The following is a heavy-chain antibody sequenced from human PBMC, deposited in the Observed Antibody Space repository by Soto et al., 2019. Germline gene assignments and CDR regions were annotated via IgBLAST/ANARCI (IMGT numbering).Heavy chain of an antibody. CDR1: GFTFSSYG. V-gene: IGHV3-30*18. CDR2: ISYDGSNK. D-gene: IGHD6-13*01. J-gene: IGHJ6*02. CDR3: AKASSSGRPFYGMDV. Sequence: QVQLVESGGGVVQPGRSLRLSCAASGFTFSSYGMHWVRQAPGKGLEWVAVISYDGSNKYYADSVKGRFTISRDNSKNTLYLQRNSLRAEDTAVYYCAKASSSGRPFYGMDVWGQGTTVTVSS.